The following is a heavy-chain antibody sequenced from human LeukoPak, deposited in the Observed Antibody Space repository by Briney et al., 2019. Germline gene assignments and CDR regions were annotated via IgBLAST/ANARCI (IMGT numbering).Heavy chain of an antibody. Sequence: PGGSLRLSCAVSGFSFSSYGMHWFRQAPGKGLEWVAVIWHDESRKHYADSVQGRFSISRDTSKNTLYLQMNSLRPEDTAVYFCAKEYTPSTPLGELDSWGQGAQVTVSS. CDR3: AKEYTPSTPLGELDS. CDR1: GFSFSSYG. J-gene: IGHJ4*02. D-gene: IGHD5-18*01. V-gene: IGHV3-33*06. CDR2: IWHDESRK.